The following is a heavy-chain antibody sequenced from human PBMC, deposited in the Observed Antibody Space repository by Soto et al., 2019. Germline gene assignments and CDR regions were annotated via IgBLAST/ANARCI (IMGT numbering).Heavy chain of an antibody. CDR3: ANELGIAVAGTHPAFFDH. CDR1: GFIFSSYG. CDR2: ISYDGSNK. D-gene: IGHD6-19*01. J-gene: IGHJ4*02. Sequence: PGGSLRLSCAASGFIFSSYGMHWVRQAPGKGLEWVAVISYDGSNKFYADSVKGRFTISRDNSKNTLYLQMNSLRAEDTAVYYCANELGIAVAGTHPAFFDHWGQGTLVTVSS. V-gene: IGHV3-30*18.